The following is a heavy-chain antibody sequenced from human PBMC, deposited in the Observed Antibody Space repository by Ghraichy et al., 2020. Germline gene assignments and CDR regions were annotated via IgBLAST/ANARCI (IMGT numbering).Heavy chain of an antibody. CDR2: IYYSGST. CDR3: VGSGAGTIVDP. D-gene: IGHD1-1*01. Sequence: SETLSLTCTVSGGSISSSSYYWGWIRQPPGKGLEWIGSIYYSGSTYYNPSLKSRVTISVDTSKNQFSLKLSSVTAADTAVYYCVGSGAGTIVDPWGQGTLVTVSS. J-gene: IGHJ5*02. V-gene: IGHV4-39*01. CDR1: GGSISSSSYY.